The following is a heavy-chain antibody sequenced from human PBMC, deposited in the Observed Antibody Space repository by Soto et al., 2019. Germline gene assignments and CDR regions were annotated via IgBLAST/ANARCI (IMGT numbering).Heavy chain of an antibody. Sequence: QVQLVESGGGVVQPGRSLRLSCAASGFTFSSYGMHWVRQAPGKGLEWVAVIWYDGSNKYYADSVKGRFTISRDNSKNTLYLQMNSLRAEDTAVYYCARPGGIAAETDYWGQGTLVTVSS. CDR1: GFTFSSYG. CDR3: ARPGGIAAETDY. D-gene: IGHD6-13*01. CDR2: IWYDGSNK. J-gene: IGHJ4*02. V-gene: IGHV3-33*01.